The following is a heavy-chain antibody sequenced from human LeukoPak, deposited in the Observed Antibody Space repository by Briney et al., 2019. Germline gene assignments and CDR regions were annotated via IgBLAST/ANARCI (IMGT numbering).Heavy chain of an antibody. D-gene: IGHD3-10*01. CDR3: ARGSDNVWGLWSGLHYYYYGMDV. V-gene: IGHV1-18*01. CDR1: GYTFTSYG. CDR2: ISAYNGNT. Sequence: GASVKVSCKASGYTFTSYGISWVRQASGQGLEWMGWISAYNGNTNYAQKLQGRVTMTTDTSTSTAYMELSSLRSEDTAVYYCARGSDNVWGLWSGLHYYYYGMDVWGQGTTVTVSS. J-gene: IGHJ6*02.